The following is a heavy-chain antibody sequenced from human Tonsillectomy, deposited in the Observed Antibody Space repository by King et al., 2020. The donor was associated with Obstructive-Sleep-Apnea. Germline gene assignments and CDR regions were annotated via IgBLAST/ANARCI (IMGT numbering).Heavy chain of an antibody. J-gene: IGHJ4*02. V-gene: IGHV3-9*01. D-gene: IGHD3-22*01. CDR2: ISWNSGSI. Sequence: QLVQSGGGLVQPGRSLRLSCATSGFTFNDYAMHWVRQAPGKGLEWVSGISWNSGSIGYADSVKGRFTISSDNAKNSLYLQMNSLRVEDTALYYCTKGYYDTNGYYFDYWGQGTLVTVSS. CDR1: GFTFNDYA. CDR3: TKGYYDTNGYYFDY.